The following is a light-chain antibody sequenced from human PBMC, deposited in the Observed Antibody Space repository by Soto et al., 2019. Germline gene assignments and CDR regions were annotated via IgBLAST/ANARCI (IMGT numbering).Light chain of an antibody. J-gene: IGLJ1*01. Sequence: QSALTQPRSVSGSPGQSVTISCTGTSSDVGDYSYVSWYQQHPGKAPKLIIYDVTKRPSGVPDRFSGSKSGNTASLTISGLQAEDEADYFCFSYAGSYTSPYVFGTGTQLTVL. CDR3: FSYAGSYTSPYV. CDR2: DVT. V-gene: IGLV2-11*01. CDR1: SSDVGDYSY.